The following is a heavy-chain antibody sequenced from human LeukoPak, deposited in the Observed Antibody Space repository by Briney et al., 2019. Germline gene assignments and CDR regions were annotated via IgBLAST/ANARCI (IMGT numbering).Heavy chain of an antibody. D-gene: IGHD3-22*01. Sequence: MTSETLTLTCTVSGGSISSYYWSWIRQPPGKGLEWIGDIYYSGSTNYDPSLKSRVTISVDTSKNQFSLKLSSLTAADTAVYYCARAPKTYYYDSSGSLAGFQHWGQGTVVTVSS. CDR3: ARAPKTYYYDSSGSLAGFQH. V-gene: IGHV4-59*01. CDR1: GGSISSYY. CDR2: IYYSGST. J-gene: IGHJ1*01.